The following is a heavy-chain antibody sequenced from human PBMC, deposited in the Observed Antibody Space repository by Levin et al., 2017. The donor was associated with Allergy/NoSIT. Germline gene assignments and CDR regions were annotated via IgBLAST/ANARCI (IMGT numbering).Heavy chain of an antibody. D-gene: IGHD6-13*01. CDR2: INPKTGGT. CDR3: ARGLSGYSTAWFDP. CDR1: GYTFTGYY. J-gene: IGHJ5*02. V-gene: IGHV1-2*02. Sequence: GASVKVSCKASGYTFTGYYMHWVRQAPGQGLEWMGWINPKTGGTNYAQKFLGRVTMTRDTSISTAYMELNRLRSDDTAVYYCARGLSGYSTAWFDPWGQGTLVTVSS.